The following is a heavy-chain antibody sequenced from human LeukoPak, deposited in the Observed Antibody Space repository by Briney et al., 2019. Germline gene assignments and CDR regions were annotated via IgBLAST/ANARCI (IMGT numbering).Heavy chain of an antibody. J-gene: IGHJ5*02. CDR1: GGTFSSYA. D-gene: IGHD3-22*01. CDR3: ARDPTIVVGGGSDWFDP. CDR2: IIPILGIA. V-gene: IGHV1-69*04. Sequence: SVKVSCKASGGTFSSYAISWVRRAPGQGLEWMGRIIPILGIANYAQKFQGRVTITADKSTSTAYMELSSLRSEDTAVYYCARDPTIVVGGGSDWFDPWGQGTLVTVSS.